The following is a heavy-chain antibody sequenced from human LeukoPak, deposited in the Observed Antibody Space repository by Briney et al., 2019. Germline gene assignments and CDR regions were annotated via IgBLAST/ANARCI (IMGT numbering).Heavy chain of an antibody. CDR3: ARASSYDSVTRYDPAWFGP. Sequence: SETLSLTCAVYGGSLSGFYWSWIRQPPGKGLEWIGEINHGGSTNYNPSLKSRVTMSMGTSKKQLSLRVTSVTAADTAVYYCARASSYDSVTRYDPAWFGPWGQGTLVTVSS. D-gene: IGHD3-22*01. CDR1: GGSLSGFY. J-gene: IGHJ5*02. V-gene: IGHV4-34*01. CDR2: INHGGST.